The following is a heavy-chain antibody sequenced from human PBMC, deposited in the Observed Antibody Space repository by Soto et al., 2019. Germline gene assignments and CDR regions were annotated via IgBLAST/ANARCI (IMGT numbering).Heavy chain of an antibody. V-gene: IGHV3-23*01. D-gene: IGHD3-10*01. CDR2: ISGSGGST. J-gene: IGHJ4*02. Sequence: EVQLLESGGGLVQPGGSLRLSCAASGFTFSSYAMSWVRQAPAKGLEWVSAISGSGGSTYYADSVKGRFTISRDNSKNTLYLQMNSLRAEDTAVYYSATFPPAYYYGSGSYYSDYWGQGTLVTVSS. CDR1: GFTFSSYA. CDR3: ATFPPAYYYGSGSYYSDY.